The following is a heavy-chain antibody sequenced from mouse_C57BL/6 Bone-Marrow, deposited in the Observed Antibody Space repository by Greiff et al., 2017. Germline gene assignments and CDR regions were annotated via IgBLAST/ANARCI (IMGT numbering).Heavy chain of an antibody. V-gene: IGHV1-81*01. CDR2: IYPRSGNT. D-gene: IGHD1-1*02. J-gene: IGHJ2*01. CDR3: ARSGLGLGGS. CDR1: GYTFTSYG. Sequence: QVQLKESGAELARPGASVKLSCKASGYTFTSYGISWVKQRTGQGLEWIGEIYPRSGNTYYNEKFKGKATLAADKSSSTAYMELRSLASEDAAVYFCARSGLGLGGSWGQGTTLTVSS.